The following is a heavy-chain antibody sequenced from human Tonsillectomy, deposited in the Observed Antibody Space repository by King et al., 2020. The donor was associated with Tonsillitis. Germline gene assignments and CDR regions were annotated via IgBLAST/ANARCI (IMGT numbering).Heavy chain of an antibody. CDR2: IYSGGTT. CDR1: GFTVDSNS. Sequence: VQLVESGGGLVQPGGSLRLSCAASGFTVDSNSMSWVRQAPGKGLDWVSVIYSGGTTYYADSVKGRFTISRHNSKHTVFLQMNSLRAEDTAVYYCARFSIDPLYSSGSYYYMDVWGKGTTVTVSS. D-gene: IGHD3-10*01. CDR3: ARFSIDPLYSSGSYYYMDV. J-gene: IGHJ6*03. V-gene: IGHV3-53*04.